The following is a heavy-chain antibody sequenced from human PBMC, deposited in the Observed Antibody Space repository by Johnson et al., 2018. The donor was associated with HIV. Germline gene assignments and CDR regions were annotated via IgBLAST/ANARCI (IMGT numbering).Heavy chain of an antibody. CDR2: IRYDGSNK. CDR1: GFTFSSYG. D-gene: IGHD1-26*01. V-gene: IGHV3-30*02. J-gene: IGHJ3*02. Sequence: QVQLVESGGCVVQPGGSLRLSCAASGFTFSSYGMHWVRQAPGKGLEWVAFIRYDGSNKYYADSVKGRFTISRDNSKNTLYLQMNSLRAEDTAVYYCAKGRWEATTYDDAFDIWGQGTMVTVSS. CDR3: AKGRWEATTYDDAFDI.